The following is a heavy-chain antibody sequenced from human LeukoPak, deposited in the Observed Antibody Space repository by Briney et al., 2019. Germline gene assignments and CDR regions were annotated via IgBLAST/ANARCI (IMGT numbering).Heavy chain of an antibody. V-gene: IGHV3-7*01. CDR2: MNIDGSEK. CDR1: GFTFSNCW. Sequence: GGSLRLSCAASGFTFSNCWMGWVRRARGKRLEWVANMNIDGSEKYYADSVKGRFSISRDNARNSVYLQMASLRVEDTAVYYCARDPVEWELLLDYWGQGTLVTVSS. J-gene: IGHJ4*02. D-gene: IGHD1-26*01. CDR3: ARDPVEWELLLDY.